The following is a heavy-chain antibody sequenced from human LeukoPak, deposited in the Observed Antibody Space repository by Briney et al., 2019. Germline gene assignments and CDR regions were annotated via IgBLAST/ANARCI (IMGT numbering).Heavy chain of an antibody. Sequence: PSETLSLTCAVYGGSFSGYYWSWIRQPPGKGLEWIGEINHSGSTNYNPSLKSRVTISVDTSKNQFSLKLSSVTAADTAVYYCARAPRSSTSRPAFDYWGQGTLVTVSS. J-gene: IGHJ4*02. CDR1: GGSFSGYY. CDR2: INHSGST. V-gene: IGHV4-34*01. CDR3: ARAPRSSTSRPAFDY. D-gene: IGHD2-2*01.